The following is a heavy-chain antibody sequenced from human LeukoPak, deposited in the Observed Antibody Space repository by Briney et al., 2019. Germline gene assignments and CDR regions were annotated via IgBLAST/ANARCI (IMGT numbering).Heavy chain of an antibody. CDR1: GVAVSTSH. V-gene: IGHV4-59*02. J-gene: IGHJ4*02. CDR3: SEGYFEPFDH. D-gene: IGHD2/OR15-2a*01. CDR2: LSYTGKT. Sequence: SETLSLTCNVSGVAVSTSHWNWIRQRPGKGLEWIGCLSYTGKTDYNPSLKSRVSISLGSSNNHFSLKLTSVTAADTAVYYCSEGYFEPFDHWGQGILVTVSS.